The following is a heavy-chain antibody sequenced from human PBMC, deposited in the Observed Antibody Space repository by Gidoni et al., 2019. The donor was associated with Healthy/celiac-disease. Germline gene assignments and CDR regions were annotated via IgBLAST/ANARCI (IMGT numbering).Heavy chain of an antibody. CDR2: IGTAGDT. CDR3: ARARRNDYGDSLDAFDI. Sequence: EVQLVESGGGLVQPGGSLRLSCAASGFTFSSYDMHWVRQATGKGLEWVSAIGTAGDTYYPGSVKGRFTISRENAKNSLYLQMNSLRAGDTAVYYCARARRNDYGDSLDAFDIWGQGTMVTVSS. V-gene: IGHV3-13*01. D-gene: IGHD4-17*01. CDR1: GFTFSSYD. J-gene: IGHJ3*02.